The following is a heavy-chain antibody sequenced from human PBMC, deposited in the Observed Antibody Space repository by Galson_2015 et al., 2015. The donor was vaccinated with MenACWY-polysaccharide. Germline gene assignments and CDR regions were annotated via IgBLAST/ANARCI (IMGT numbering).Heavy chain of an antibody. CDR3: AKDLRSRNSYDFWSGYSPFDY. CDR2: ISDSGGST. J-gene: IGHJ4*02. CDR1: GFTFSSYA. Sequence: SLRLSCAASGFTFSSYAMSWVRQAPGKGLEWVSAISDSGGSTYYADSVKGRFTISRDNSKNTLYLQMNSLRAEDTAVYYCAKDLRSRNSYDFWSGYSPFDYWGQGTLVTVSS. D-gene: IGHD3-3*01. V-gene: IGHV3-23*01.